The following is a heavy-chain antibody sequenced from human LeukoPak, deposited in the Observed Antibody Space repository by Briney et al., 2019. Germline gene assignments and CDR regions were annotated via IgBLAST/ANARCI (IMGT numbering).Heavy chain of an antibody. CDR3: AKGVSSSWPAYLDY. V-gene: IGHV3-9*01. CDR1: GFTFDDYA. CDR2: IRWNSGSI. D-gene: IGHD6-13*01. J-gene: IGHJ4*02. Sequence: GRSLRLSCAASGFTFDDYAMHWVRPAPGKGLELVSGIRWNSGSIGYADSVKGRFTISRDNAKNSLYLQMNSLRAEDTALYYCAKGVSSSWPAYLDYWGQGTLVTVSS.